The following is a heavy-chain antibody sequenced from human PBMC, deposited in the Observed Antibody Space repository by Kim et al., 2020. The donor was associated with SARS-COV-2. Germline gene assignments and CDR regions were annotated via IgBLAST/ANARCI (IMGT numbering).Heavy chain of an antibody. CDR2: ST. J-gene: IGHJ6*02. CDR3: ARSGPYGKDV. D-gene: IGHD2-8*01. V-gene: IGHV4-59*01. Sequence: STNYTPPLKSRVTISVDTSKNQFSLKLSSVTAADTAVYYCARSGPYGKDVWGQGTTVTVSS.